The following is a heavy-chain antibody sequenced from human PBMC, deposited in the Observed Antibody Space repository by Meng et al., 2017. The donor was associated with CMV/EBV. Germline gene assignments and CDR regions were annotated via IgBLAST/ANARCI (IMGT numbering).Heavy chain of an antibody. CDR1: GFTFSSYS. V-gene: IGHV3-21*01. CDR2: ISSISSYI. Sequence: GASLKISCAASGFTFSSYSMNWVRPAPGKGLEWVSSISSISSYIYYADSVKGRFTISRDNAKNSLYLQMNSLRAEDTAVYYCARESVRWSGYYNDGMDVWGQGTTVTVSS. CDR3: ARESVRWSGYYNDGMDV. J-gene: IGHJ6*02. D-gene: IGHD3-3*01.